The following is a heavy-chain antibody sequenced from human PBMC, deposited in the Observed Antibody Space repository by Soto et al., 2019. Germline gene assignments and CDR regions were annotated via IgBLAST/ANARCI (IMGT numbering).Heavy chain of an antibody. V-gene: IGHV1-18*01. J-gene: IGHJ6*02. CDR1: GYTFTSYG. CDR2: ISAYNGNT. CDR3: AGNWNYESDYYYYGMDV. Sequence: ASVKVSCKASGYTFTSYGIIWVRQAPGQGLEWMGWISAYNGNTNYAQKLQGRVTMTTDTSTSTAYMELRSLRSDDTAVYYCAGNWNYESDYYYYGMDVWGQGTTVSVS. D-gene: IGHD1-7*01.